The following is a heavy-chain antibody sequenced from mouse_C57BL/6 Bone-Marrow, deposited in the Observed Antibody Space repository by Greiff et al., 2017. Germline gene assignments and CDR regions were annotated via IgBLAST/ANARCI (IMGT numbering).Heavy chain of an antibody. V-gene: IGHV14-1*01. CDR1: GFNIKDYY. J-gene: IGHJ1*03. D-gene: IGHD1-1*01. CDR3: TSYGSSYGGYFDV. CDR2: IDPEDGDT. Sequence: EVKLQQSGAELVRPGASVKLSCTASGFNIKDYYMHWVKQRPEQGLEWIGRIDPEDGDTEYAPKFQGKATMTADTSSNTAYLQLSSLTSEDTAVYYCTSYGSSYGGYFDVWGTGTTVTVSS.